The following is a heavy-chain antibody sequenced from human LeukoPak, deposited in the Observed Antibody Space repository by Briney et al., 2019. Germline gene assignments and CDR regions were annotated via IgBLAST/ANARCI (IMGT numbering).Heavy chain of an antibody. J-gene: IGHJ4*02. CDR1: GGSISSFY. V-gene: IGHV4-59*01. D-gene: IGHD2-15*01. CDR3: ARDVGGGPFFDY. CDR2: IYNSGST. Sequence: SETLSLTCTVSGGSISSFYWGWIRQPPEKGLEWIGYIYNSGSTDYNHSLKSRVTISVDTSKNQFSLKLSSVTAADTAVYYCARDVGGGPFFDYWGQGTLVTVSS.